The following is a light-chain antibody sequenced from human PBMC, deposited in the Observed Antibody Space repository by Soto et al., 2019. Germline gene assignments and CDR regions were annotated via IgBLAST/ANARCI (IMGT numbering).Light chain of an antibody. CDR1: QSVSRD. J-gene: IGKJ2*01. V-gene: IGKV3-11*01. CDR3: QQRSNWPYT. Sequence: EIVLTQSPATLSLSPGERATLSCRASQSVSRDLAWYQQKPGQAPRLLIYDASNRATGIPARFSASGSGIDFTLTIGSLEPEDFAVYYCQQRSNWPYTFGQGTKLEIK. CDR2: DAS.